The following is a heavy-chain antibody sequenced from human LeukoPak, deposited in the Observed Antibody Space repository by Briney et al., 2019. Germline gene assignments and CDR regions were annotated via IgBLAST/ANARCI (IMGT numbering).Heavy chain of an antibody. Sequence: GGSLRLSCVDSGFTFTNAWMSWLRQAPGKGLEWIGRIKSKTDGETTNYAEPVRGRFIISRDDSKSAVYLQMYSLKIEDTAVYYCTTDLGTYYHGSQRLIPIDYWGQGTLVTVSS. CDR1: GFTFTNAW. CDR2: IKSKTDGETT. J-gene: IGHJ4*02. V-gene: IGHV3-15*01. CDR3: TTDLGTYYHGSQRLIPIDY. D-gene: IGHD3-10*01.